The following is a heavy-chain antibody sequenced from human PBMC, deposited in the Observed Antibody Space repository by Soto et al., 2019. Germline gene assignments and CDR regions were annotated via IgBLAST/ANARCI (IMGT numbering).Heavy chain of an antibody. CDR1: GFTFSSYG. V-gene: IGHV3-30*18. D-gene: IGHD3-3*01. Sequence: GGSLRLSCAASGFTFSSYGMHWVRQAPGKGLEWVAVISYDGSNKYYADSVKGRFTISRDNSKNTLYLQMNSLRAEDTAVYYCAKVVDDFWSGYYRRPDRIYYYYGMDVWGQGTTVTVS. CDR3: AKVVDDFWSGYYRRPDRIYYYYGMDV. J-gene: IGHJ6*02. CDR2: ISYDGSNK.